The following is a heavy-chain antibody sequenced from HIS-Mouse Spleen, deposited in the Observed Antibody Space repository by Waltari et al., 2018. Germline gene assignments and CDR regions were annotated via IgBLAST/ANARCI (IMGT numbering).Heavy chain of an antibody. CDR2: ISWNSGSI. CDR3: AKDGRSLNY. J-gene: IGHJ4*02. CDR1: GFTFDDYA. Sequence: EVQLVESGGGLVQPGRSLRLSCTASGFTFDDYAMHWARQAPGKGLEWVSGISWNSGSIGYADSVKGRFTISRDNAKNSLYLQMNSLRAEDTALYYCAKDGRSLNYWGQGTLVTVSS. V-gene: IGHV3-9*01.